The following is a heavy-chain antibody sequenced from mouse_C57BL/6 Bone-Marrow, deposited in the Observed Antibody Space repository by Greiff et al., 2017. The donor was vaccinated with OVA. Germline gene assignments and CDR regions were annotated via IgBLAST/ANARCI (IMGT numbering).Heavy chain of an antibody. CDR3: ARHGVAGRYFDV. Sequence: DVMLVESGGELVKPGGSLKLSCAASGFTFSSYGMSWVRQTPDKRLEWVATISSGGSYTNYPDSVKGRSTISRDNAKNTLYLQLSSLKSEDTAMYYCARHGVAGRYFDVWGTGTTVTVSS. CDR1: GFTFSSYG. J-gene: IGHJ1*03. CDR2: ISSGGSYT. D-gene: IGHD1-1*01. V-gene: IGHV5-6*02.